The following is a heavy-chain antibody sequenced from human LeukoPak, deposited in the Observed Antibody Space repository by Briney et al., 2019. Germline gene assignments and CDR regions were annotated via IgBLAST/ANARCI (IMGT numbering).Heavy chain of an antibody. CDR1: GFTFNNYN. CDR3: PLELGEGFDY. Sequence: GGSLRLSCAASGFTFNNYNMNWVRQAPGKALEWVSSITSSSTYIFYADSVKGRFTISRDNAKNSLYLQMNSLRAEDTAVYYCPLELGEGFDYWGQGTLVTVSS. J-gene: IGHJ4*02. D-gene: IGHD1-7*01. V-gene: IGHV3-21*01. CDR2: ITSSSTYI.